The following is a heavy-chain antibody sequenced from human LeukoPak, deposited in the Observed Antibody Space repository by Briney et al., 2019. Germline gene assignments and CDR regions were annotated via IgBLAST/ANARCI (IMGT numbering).Heavy chain of an antibody. CDR2: IYHSGST. Sequence: SETLSLTCTVSGGSISSSSYYWGWIRQPPGKGLEWIGYIYHSGSTYYNPSLKSRVTISVDRSKNQFSLKLSSVTAADTAVYYCARDNSCSGGDCYPPDGYFDYWGQGTLVTVSS. J-gene: IGHJ4*02. CDR1: GGSISSSSYY. D-gene: IGHD2-21*02. CDR3: ARDNSCSGGDCYPPDGYFDY. V-gene: IGHV4-30-2*01.